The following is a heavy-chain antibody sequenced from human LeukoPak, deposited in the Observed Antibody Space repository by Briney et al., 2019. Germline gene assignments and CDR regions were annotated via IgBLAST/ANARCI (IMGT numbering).Heavy chain of an antibody. Sequence: KSSETLSLTCTVSGGSISSYYWRWIRQPPGKGLEWIGYIYYSGSTNYNPSPKSRVTISVDTSKNQFSLKLSSVTAADTAVYYCARDDRYSSSSGYFQHWGQGTLVTVSS. CDR3: ARDDRYSSSSGYFQH. V-gene: IGHV4-59*01. J-gene: IGHJ1*01. CDR1: GGSISSYY. CDR2: IYYSGST. D-gene: IGHD6-6*01.